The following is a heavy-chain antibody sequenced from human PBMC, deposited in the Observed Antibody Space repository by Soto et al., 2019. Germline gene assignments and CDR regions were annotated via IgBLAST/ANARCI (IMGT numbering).Heavy chain of an antibody. CDR2: ISYDGINE. Sequence: GGSLRLSCEASGFTFTSYAMHWVRQAPGKGLEWVAVISYDGINEYYADSVKGRFTISRDNSKNTLFLQMSSLRVEDTAVYYCARDRLRLGELSLIGYLDYWGQGTLVTVSS. J-gene: IGHJ4*02. D-gene: IGHD3-16*02. CDR1: GFTFTSYA. V-gene: IGHV3-30*15. CDR3: ARDRLRLGELSLIGYLDY.